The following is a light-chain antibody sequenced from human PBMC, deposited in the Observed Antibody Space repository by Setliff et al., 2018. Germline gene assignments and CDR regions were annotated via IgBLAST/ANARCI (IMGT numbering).Light chain of an antibody. CDR2: EVS. CDR1: SSDVGGYNY. V-gene: IGLV2-8*01. J-gene: IGLJ1*01. CDR3: SSYAGSSNGV. Sequence: QSALTQPPSASGSPGQSVTISCTGTSSDVGGYNYVSWYQQLPGKAPKLMISEVSKRPSGVPDRFSGSKSGNTASLTVSGLQAEDEADYYCSSYAGSSNGVFGTGTKGTVL.